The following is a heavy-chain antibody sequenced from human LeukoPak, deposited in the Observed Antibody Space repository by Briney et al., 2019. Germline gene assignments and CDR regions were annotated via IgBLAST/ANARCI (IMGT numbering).Heavy chain of an antibody. V-gene: IGHV3-53*01. CDR2: IYSSGMT. J-gene: IGHJ4*02. D-gene: IGHD4-17*01. Sequence: GGSLRLSCAASGFTLSSYYMSWVRQAPGKGLEWVSVIYSSGMTYYADYVKGRFTIPRDNSKNTLYFHMNSLRAEDTAVYYCARDLYGVSHDYWGQGTLVTVSS. CDR1: GFTLSSYY. CDR3: ARDLYGVSHDY.